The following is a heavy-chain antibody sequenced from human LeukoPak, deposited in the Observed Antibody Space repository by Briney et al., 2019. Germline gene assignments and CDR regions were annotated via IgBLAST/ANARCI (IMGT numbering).Heavy chain of an antibody. V-gene: IGHV3-53*01. CDR3: ARRSSGRNEAPFDY. CDR1: GFTVRTNY. J-gene: IGHJ4*02. CDR2: IYSGGST. D-gene: IGHD1-26*01. Sequence: GRSLRLSCAASGFTVRTNYMSWVRQAPGKALEWVSIIYSGGSTYYADSVKGRFTISRDNSKNTLNLQMNRLRAEDTAVYYCARRSSGRNEAPFDYWGQGTLVTVSS.